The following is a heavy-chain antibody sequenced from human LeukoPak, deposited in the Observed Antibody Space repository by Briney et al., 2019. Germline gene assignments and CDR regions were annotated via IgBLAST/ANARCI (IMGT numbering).Heavy chain of an antibody. CDR1: GYTFTSYD. J-gene: IGHJ6*03. V-gene: IGHV1-8*01. CDR2: MNPNSGKT. D-gene: IGHD3-10*01. Sequence: VASVKVSCKASGYTFTSYDINLVRQATGQGLEWMGWMNPNSGKTGYAQKFQGRVPMTRNTSISTAYMELSSLRSEDTAVYYCAIRYGSGEKYYYYYYMDVWGKGTTVTVSS. CDR3: AIRYGSGEKYYYYYYMDV.